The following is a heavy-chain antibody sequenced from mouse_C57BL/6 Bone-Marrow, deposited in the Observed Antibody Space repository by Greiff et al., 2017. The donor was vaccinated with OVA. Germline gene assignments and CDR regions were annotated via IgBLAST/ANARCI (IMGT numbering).Heavy chain of an antibody. Sequence: QVQLQQSGAELMKPGASVKLSCKATGYTFTGYWIEWVKQRPGHGLEWIGEILPGSGSTNYNEKFKGKATFTADTSSNTAYMQLSSLTTEDSAIYYCAREALYYYGSSYPGYFDVWGTGTTVTVSS. V-gene: IGHV1-9*01. CDR3: AREALYYYGSSYPGYFDV. CDR1: GYTFTGYW. CDR2: ILPGSGST. J-gene: IGHJ1*03. D-gene: IGHD1-1*01.